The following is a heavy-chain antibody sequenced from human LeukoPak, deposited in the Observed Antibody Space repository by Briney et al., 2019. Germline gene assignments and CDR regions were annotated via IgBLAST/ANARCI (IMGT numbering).Heavy chain of an antibody. J-gene: IGHJ4*02. CDR1: GFTFSSNG. V-gene: IGHV3-33*06. CDR3: AKDARRSGSGWSYFDY. D-gene: IGHD6-19*01. CDR2: IWYDGSKQ. Sequence: PGRSLRLSCVASGFTFSSNGIHWVRQAPGKGLEWVADIWYDGSKQYYADSVKGRFTISRDNSKNTVYLQMNSLRAEDTAVYYCAKDARRSGSGWSYFDYWGQGTLVTVSS.